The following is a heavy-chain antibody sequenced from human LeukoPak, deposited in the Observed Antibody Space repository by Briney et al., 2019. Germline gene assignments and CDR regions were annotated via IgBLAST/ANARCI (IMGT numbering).Heavy chain of an antibody. CDR1: GGTFSSYA. Sequence: GASVKVSCKASGGTFSSYAISWVRQAPGQGLEWMGWISAYNGNTNYAQKLQGRVTMTTDTSTSTAYMELRSLRSDDTAVYYCARYYGSGSYFVRDYYFDYWGQGTLVTVSS. V-gene: IGHV1-18*01. CDR3: ARYYGSGSYFVRDYYFDY. D-gene: IGHD3-10*01. J-gene: IGHJ4*02. CDR2: ISAYNGNT.